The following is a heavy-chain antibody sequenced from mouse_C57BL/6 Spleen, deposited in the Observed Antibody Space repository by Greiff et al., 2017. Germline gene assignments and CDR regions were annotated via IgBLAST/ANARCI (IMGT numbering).Heavy chain of an antibody. Sequence: EVMLVESGEGLVKPGGSLKLSCAASGFTFSSYAMSWVRQTPEKRLEWVAYISSGGDYIYYADTVKGRFTISRDNARNTLYLQMSSLKSEDTAMYYCTRVDYSNYVPFDYWGQGTTLTVSS. J-gene: IGHJ2*01. V-gene: IGHV5-9-1*02. CDR2: ISSGGDYI. CDR3: TRVDYSNYVPFDY. D-gene: IGHD2-5*01. CDR1: GFTFSSYA.